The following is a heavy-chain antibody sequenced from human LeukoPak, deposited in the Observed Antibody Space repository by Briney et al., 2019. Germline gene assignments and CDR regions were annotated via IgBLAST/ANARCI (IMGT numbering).Heavy chain of an antibody. CDR1: GFTFSSYA. J-gene: IGHJ4*02. CDR3: ARAKPKNMVRGLIMRRESRYYFDY. V-gene: IGHV3-23*01. D-gene: IGHD3-10*01. Sequence: GGSLRLSCAASGFTFSSYAMNWVRQAPGKGLEWVSAISGRDSGTYYADSVKGRFTISRDNSKSTLYIQMNSLRAEDTAVYYCARAKPKNMVRGLIMRRESRYYFDYWGQGTLVTVSS. CDR2: ISGRDSGT.